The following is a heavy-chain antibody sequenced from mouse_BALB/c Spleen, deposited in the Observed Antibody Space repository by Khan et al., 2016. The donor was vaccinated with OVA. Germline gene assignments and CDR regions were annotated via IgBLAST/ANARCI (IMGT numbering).Heavy chain of an antibody. J-gene: IGHJ3*01. Sequence: QVQLKQSGPGLVQPSQSLSITCTVSGFSLTSYGVHWVRQSPGKGLEWLGVIWSGGSTDYNAAFISRLSISKDNPKSQVFFKMNSLQADDTAIYYCAREPFAYWGQGTLVTVSA. CDR2: IWSGGST. V-gene: IGHV2-4-1*01. CDR3: AREPFAY. CDR1: GFSLTSYG.